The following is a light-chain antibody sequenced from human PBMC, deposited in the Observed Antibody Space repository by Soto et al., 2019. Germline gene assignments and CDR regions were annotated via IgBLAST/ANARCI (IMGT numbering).Light chain of an antibody. CDR3: SSYAGSNKRV. V-gene: IGLV2-8*01. CDR1: SSDVGGYNY. CDR2: EVS. Sequence: QSALTPPPSASGSPGQSVTISCTGTSSDVGGYNYVSWYQQHPGKAPKLMIYEVSKRPSGVPDRFSGSKSGNTASLTVSGLQAEDEADYYCSSYAGSNKRVFGGGTKLTVL. J-gene: IGLJ2*01.